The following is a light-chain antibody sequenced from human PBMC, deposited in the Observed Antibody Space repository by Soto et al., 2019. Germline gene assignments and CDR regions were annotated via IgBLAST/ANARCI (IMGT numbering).Light chain of an antibody. CDR3: QRYSDYQYI. V-gene: IGKV1-5*03. CDR1: QSITTW. J-gene: IGKJ2*01. CDR2: KAT. Sequence: DIQMTQSPSTLSASVGDRVTITCRASQSITTWLAWYQQKPGKAPKLLIYKATNLQSGVPSRFSVRGSGTEFSLTISSRQPDDFATYYCQRYSDYQYIFGQGTKLEIK.